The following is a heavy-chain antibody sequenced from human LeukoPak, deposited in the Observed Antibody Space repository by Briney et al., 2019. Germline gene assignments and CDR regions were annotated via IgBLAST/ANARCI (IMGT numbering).Heavy chain of an antibody. Sequence: GASVKVSCEASGYTFTAYYMHWVRQAPGQGLEWMGWIDSKNGDTKYAQKFQSRLTISRDTSIGIAYMELRSLISDDTAVYYCASDCSGGRCSVQRVASWGQGTPVTVSS. CDR3: ASDCSGGRCSVQRVAS. CDR2: IDSKNGDT. CDR1: GYTFTAYY. D-gene: IGHD2-15*01. J-gene: IGHJ4*02. V-gene: IGHV1-2*02.